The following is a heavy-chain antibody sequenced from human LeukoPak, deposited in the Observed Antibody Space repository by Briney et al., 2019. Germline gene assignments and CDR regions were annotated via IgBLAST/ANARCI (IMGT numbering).Heavy chain of an antibody. CDR1: GFTFSSYG. D-gene: IGHD3-10*01. CDR2: IWYDGSNK. J-gene: IGHJ5*02. V-gene: IGHV3-33*01. CDR3: ARDAETGYGQGRGWFDP. Sequence: PGRSLRLSCAASGFTFSSYGMHCVRQAPGKGLELVAVIWYDGSNKYSADSVKGRFTISRDNSKNTLYLQMNSLRAEDTAVYYCARDAETGYGQGRGWFDPWGQGTLVTVSS.